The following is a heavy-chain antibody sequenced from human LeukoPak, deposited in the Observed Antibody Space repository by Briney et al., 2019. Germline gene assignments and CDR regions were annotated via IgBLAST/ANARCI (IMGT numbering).Heavy chain of an antibody. CDR2: ISASGGTT. D-gene: IGHD3-10*01. Sequence: PGGSLRLSCAASGFTFSSYWMSWVRQAPGKGLEWVSAISASGGTTYYADSVKGRFTISRDNSKNTLYLQMNSLRAEDTAVYYCANVYYYGSGSYESRYLDYWGQGTLVTVSS. J-gene: IGHJ4*02. CDR1: GFTFSSYW. V-gene: IGHV3-23*01. CDR3: ANVYYYGSGSYESRYLDY.